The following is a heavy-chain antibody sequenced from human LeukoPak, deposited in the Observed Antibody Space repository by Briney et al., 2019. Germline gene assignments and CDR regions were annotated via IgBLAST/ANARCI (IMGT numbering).Heavy chain of an antibody. Sequence: GGSLRLSCAASGFTFSSYAMSWVRQAPGKGLEWVSVISGRGGSTYYADSVKGRFTISRDNSKNTLYLQMNSLRAEDAAVYYCAKDRPRRVRSSVLRYFDRLYYYGMDVWGQGTTVTVSS. CDR3: AKDRPRRVRSSVLRYFDRLYYYGMDV. J-gene: IGHJ6*02. CDR1: GFTFSSYA. V-gene: IGHV3-23*01. D-gene: IGHD3-9*01. CDR2: ISGRGGST.